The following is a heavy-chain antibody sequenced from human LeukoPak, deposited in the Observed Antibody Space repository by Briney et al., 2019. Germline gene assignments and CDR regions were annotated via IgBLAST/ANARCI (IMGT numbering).Heavy chain of an antibody. Sequence: GGSLRLSCAASGFTFSSYAMSWVRQAPGKGLEWVSAISGSGGSTYYADSVKGRFTISRDNSKNTLYLQMNSLRAEDTAVYYCAKLGRGDYSNTLLFFWGQGTLVTVSS. V-gene: IGHV3-23*01. CDR1: GFTFSSYA. J-gene: IGHJ4*02. CDR2: ISGSGGST. CDR3: AKLGRGDYSNTLLFF. D-gene: IGHD6-13*01.